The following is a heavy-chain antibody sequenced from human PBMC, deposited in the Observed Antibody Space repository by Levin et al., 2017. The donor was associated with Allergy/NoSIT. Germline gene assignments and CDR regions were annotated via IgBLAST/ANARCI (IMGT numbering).Heavy chain of an antibody. Sequence: GGSLRLSCAASGFTFSTYWMSWVRQAPGKGLEWVANIKQDGSEKYYVDSVKGRFTISRDNAKNSLYLQMNTLRAEDTAVYYCARTRVPMVQGAMGYWGQGTLVTVSS. CDR2: IKQDGSEK. CDR3: ARTRVPMVQGAMGY. CDR1: GFTFSTYW. D-gene: IGHD3-10*01. V-gene: IGHV3-7*03. J-gene: IGHJ4*02.